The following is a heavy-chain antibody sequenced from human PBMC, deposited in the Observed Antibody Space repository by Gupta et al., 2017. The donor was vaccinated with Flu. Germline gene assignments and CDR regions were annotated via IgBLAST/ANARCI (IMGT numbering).Heavy chain of an antibody. CDR3: ARARPGYTVTYYYYGMDV. J-gene: IGHJ6*02. V-gene: IGHV4-34*01. Sequence: QVQLQQWGAGLLKPSETLSLTCAVYGGSFSGYYWSWIRQPPGKGLEWIGEINHSGSTNYNPSLKSRVTISVDTSKNQFSLKLSSVTAADTAVYYCARARPGYTVTYYYYGMDVWGQGTTVTVSS. CDR2: INHSGST. CDR1: GGSFSGYY. D-gene: IGHD4-4*01.